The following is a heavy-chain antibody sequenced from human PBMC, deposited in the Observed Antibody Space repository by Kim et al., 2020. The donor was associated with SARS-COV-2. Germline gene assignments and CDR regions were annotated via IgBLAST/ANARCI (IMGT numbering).Heavy chain of an antibody. CDR2: IHYTGST. CDR1: TGSSSSYY. V-gene: IGHV4-59*01. Sequence: SETLSLTCTVSTGSSSSYYWAWIRQPPGKGLEWIGSIHYTGSTTYNPSLDSRVTISMDTSQNELSLKLISVTAADTALYYCARAVVTGDRGRVFFDNWAQVTLVTVSS. D-gene: IGHD7-27*01. J-gene: IGHJ4*02. CDR3: ARAVVTGDRGRVFFDN.